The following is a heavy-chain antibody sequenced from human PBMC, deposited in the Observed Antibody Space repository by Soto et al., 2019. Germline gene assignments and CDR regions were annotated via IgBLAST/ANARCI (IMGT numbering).Heavy chain of an antibody. V-gene: IGHV4-34*01. CDR3: ARGRRTYCSSTSCYLDWFDP. J-gene: IGHJ5*02. CDR1: GGSFSGYY. D-gene: IGHD2-2*01. Sequence: SETLSLTCAVYGGSFSGYYWSWIRQPPGKGLEWIGEINHSGSTNYNPSLKSRVTISVDTSKNQFSPKLSSVTAADTAVYYCARGRRTYCSSTSCYLDWFDPWGQGTLVTVSS. CDR2: INHSGST.